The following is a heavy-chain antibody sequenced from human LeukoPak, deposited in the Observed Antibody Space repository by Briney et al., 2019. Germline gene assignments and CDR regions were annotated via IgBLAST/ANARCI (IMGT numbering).Heavy chain of an antibody. J-gene: IGHJ4*02. V-gene: IGHV3-23*01. CDR3: AKHGIFGVVPLFDY. D-gene: IGHD3-3*01. CDR1: GFTFSNSA. CDR2: ISGSGGST. Sequence: RGSLRLSCAASGFTFSNSAMNWVRQAPGKGPEWVSAISGSGGSTYYADSVKGRFTVSRDNSKNTLYLQMNSLRAEDTAVYYCAKHGIFGVVPLFDYWGQGTLVTVSS.